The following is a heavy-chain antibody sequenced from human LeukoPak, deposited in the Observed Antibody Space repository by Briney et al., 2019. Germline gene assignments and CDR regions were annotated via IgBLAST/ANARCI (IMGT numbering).Heavy chain of an antibody. Sequence: ASVKVSCKASGYTFTNNYLHWVRQALGQGLEWMGMICPRDGSTSYAQNFQGRVTVTRDTSTTTVHMELRGLRSEDTAVYYCARDQEGFDYWGQGTVVTVSS. CDR3: ARDQEGFDY. J-gene: IGHJ4*02. CDR2: ICPRDGST. CDR1: GYTFTNNY. V-gene: IGHV1-46*01.